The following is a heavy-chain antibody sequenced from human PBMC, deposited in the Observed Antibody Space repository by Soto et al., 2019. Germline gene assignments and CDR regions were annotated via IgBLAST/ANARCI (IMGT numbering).Heavy chain of an antibody. Sequence: QVQLQESGPGLVKPSGTLSLTCGVSRGSVSSNNWWTWVRQPPGKGLEWIGEIYQTGYTNYNPSLQSRVTISLDKSNNHCSLKLNSVTAADTAVYYCARSIARSGTAGAPGDWGQGTLVIVSS. D-gene: IGHD6-13*01. CDR2: IYQTGYT. CDR3: ARSIARSGTAGAPGD. CDR1: RGSVSSNNW. J-gene: IGHJ4*02. V-gene: IGHV4-4*02.